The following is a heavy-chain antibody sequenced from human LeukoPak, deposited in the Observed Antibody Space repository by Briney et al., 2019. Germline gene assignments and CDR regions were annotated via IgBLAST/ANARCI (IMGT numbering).Heavy chain of an antibody. D-gene: IGHD6-13*01. V-gene: IGHV7-4-1*02. CDR1: GYTFTSYA. J-gene: IGHJ6*02. CDR2: INTNTGNP. Sequence: GASVKVSCKASGYTFTSYAMNWVRQAPGQGLEWMGWINTNTGNPTYAQGFTGRFVFSLDTSVSTAYLQISSLKAEDTAVYYCARLASSWSDWVYYGMDVWGQGTTVTVSS. CDR3: ARLASSWSDWVYYGMDV.